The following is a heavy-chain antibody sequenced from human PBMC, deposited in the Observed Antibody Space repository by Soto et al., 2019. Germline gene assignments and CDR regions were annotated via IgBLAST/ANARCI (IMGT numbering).Heavy chain of an antibody. Sequence: PGGSLRLSCAASGFTFSSYAMSWVRQAPGKGLEWVSAISGSGGSTYYADSVKGRFTISRDNSKNTLYLQMNSLRAEDTAVYYCATDAMDQNDYYYYYGMDVWGQGTTVTVSS. CDR2: ISGSGGST. CDR3: ATDAMDQNDYYYYYGMDV. J-gene: IGHJ6*02. V-gene: IGHV3-23*01. CDR1: GFTFSSYA.